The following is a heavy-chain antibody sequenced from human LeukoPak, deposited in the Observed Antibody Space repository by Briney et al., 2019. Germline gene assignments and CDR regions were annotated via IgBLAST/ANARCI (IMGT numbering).Heavy chain of an antibody. CDR2: IIPIFGTA. V-gene: IGHV1-69*13. D-gene: IGHD3-10*01. CDR1: GGTFSSYA. J-gene: IGHJ4*02. CDR3: ARSFGPSPNHFDY. Sequence: ASVKVSCKASGGTFSSYAISWVRQAPGQRLEWMGGIIPIFGTANYAQKFQGRVTITADESTSTAYMELSSLRSEDTAVYYCARSFGPSPNHFDYWGQGTLVTVSS.